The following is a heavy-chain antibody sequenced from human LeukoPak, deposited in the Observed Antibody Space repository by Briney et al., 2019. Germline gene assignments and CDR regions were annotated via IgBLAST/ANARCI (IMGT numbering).Heavy chain of an antibody. CDR1: GYTFTSYG. CDR3: ARVVRVVPAATYYFDY. CDR2: ISAYNGNT. V-gene: IGHV1-18*01. J-gene: IGHJ4*02. Sequence: ASVKVSCKASGYTFTSYGISWVRQAPGQGLEWMGWISAYNGNTNYAQKFQGRVTITTDESTSTAYMELSSLRSEDTAVYYCARVVRVVPAATYYFDYWGQGTLVTVSS. D-gene: IGHD2-2*01.